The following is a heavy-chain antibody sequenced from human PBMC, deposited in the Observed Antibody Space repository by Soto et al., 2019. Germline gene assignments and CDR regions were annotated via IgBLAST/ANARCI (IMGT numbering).Heavy chain of an antibody. CDR2: IRPDGSEE. Sequence: EVQLVESGGGLVQPGGSLRLSCAASGITFWNYWMSWVRQAPGKGLEWVANIRPDGSEEHYVDSVKGRFTISRDIAENSVYLQMNSLRAEDTAVYHCVRDWDVWGKGTTFTVSS. V-gene: IGHV3-7*01. CDR1: GITFWNYW. CDR3: VRDWDV. J-gene: IGHJ6*04.